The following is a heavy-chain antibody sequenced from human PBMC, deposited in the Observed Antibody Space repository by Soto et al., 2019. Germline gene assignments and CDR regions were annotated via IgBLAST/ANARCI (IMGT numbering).Heavy chain of an antibody. CDR3: ARGGDGYNLNWFDP. CDR1: GYTFTSYG. CDR2: ISAYNGNT. Sequence: ASVKVSCKASGYTFTSYGISWVRQAPGQGLEWMGWISAYNGNTNYAQKLQGRVTMTTDTSTSTASLKLSSVTAADTAVYYCARGGDGYNLNWFDPWGQGTLVTVSS. J-gene: IGHJ5*02. V-gene: IGHV1-18*01. D-gene: IGHD5-12*01.